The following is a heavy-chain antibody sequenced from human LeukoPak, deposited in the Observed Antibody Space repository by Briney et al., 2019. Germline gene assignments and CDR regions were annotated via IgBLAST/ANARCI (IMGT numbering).Heavy chain of an antibody. CDR1: GSTFSGYS. J-gene: IGHJ3*02. Sequence: PGGSLRLSYAASGSTFSGYSMNWVRQAPGKGLEWVSYISSSDSTIYYADSVKGRFTISRDNAKNSLYLQINSLRAEDTAVYYCARGYTRSQGTFDIWGQGTMVTVSS. D-gene: IGHD5-18*01. CDR2: ISSSDSTI. CDR3: ARGYTRSQGTFDI. V-gene: IGHV3-48*04.